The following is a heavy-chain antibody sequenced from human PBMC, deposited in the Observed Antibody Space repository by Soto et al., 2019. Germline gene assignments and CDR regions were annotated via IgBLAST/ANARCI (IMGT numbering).Heavy chain of an antibody. Sequence: QVQLVASGGGVVQPGTSLRLSCAASGFTFSDHAMHWVRQAPGKGLEWVAVVWFDGGNKFYTDSVKGRFTISRDNSKNTLFLQRNGLRVVDTAVYYCARAPAGDYTLYHYYTMDVWGQGTPVTVSS. CDR2: VWFDGGNK. D-gene: IGHD4-17*01. J-gene: IGHJ6*02. CDR1: GFTFSDHA. CDR3: ARAPAGDYTLYHYYTMDV. V-gene: IGHV3-33*01.